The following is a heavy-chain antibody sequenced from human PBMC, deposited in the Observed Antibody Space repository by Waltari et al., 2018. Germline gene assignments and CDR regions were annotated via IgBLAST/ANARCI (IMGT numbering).Heavy chain of an antibody. CDR3: ARVGGYYYYMDV. J-gene: IGHJ6*03. Sequence: QVQLQESGPGLVKPSETLSLTCTVSGGSISSHYWSWIRQPPGKGREWIGYIYYSGSTNDNPSLKSRVTISVDTSKNQFSLKLSSVTAADTAVYYCARVGGYYYYMDVWGKGTTVTVSS. CDR2: IYYSGST. V-gene: IGHV4-59*11. D-gene: IGHD3-10*01. CDR1: GGSISSHY.